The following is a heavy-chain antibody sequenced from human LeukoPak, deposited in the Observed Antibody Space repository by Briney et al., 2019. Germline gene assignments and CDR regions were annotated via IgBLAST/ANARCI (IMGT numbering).Heavy chain of an antibody. J-gene: IGHJ4*02. CDR2: IKQDGSEK. CDR1: GFTFSSYW. D-gene: IGHD3-22*01. CDR3: ARGGSAGGNSGYFNY. Sequence: GGSLRLSCAASGFTFSSYWMSWVRQAPGKGLEWVANIKQDGSEKYYVDSVKGRFTISRDNAKNSLYLQMNSLRAEDTAVYYCARGGSAGGNSGYFNYWGQGTLVTVSS. V-gene: IGHV3-7*03.